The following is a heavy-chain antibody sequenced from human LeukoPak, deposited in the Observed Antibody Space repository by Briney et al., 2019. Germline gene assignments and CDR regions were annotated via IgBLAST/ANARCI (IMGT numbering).Heavy chain of an antibody. D-gene: IGHD3-10*01. V-gene: IGHV4-39*07. Sequence: PSETLSLTCTVSGGSISSSSYYWGWIRQPPGKGLEWIGSIYYSGSTYYNPSLKSRVTISVDTSKNQFSLKLSSVTAADTAVYYCARAKEELGFGELSPFDYWGQGTLVTVSS. CDR1: GGSISSSSYY. J-gene: IGHJ4*02. CDR3: ARAKEELGFGELSPFDY. CDR2: IYYSGST.